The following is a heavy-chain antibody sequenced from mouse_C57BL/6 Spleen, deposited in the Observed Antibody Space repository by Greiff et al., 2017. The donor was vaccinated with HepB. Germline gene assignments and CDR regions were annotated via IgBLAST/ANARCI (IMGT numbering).Heavy chain of an antibody. CDR2: IDPETGGT. V-gene: IGHV1-15*01. J-gene: IGHJ2*01. Sequence: VKLMESGAELVRPGASVTLSCKASGYTFTDYEMHWVKQTPVHGLEWIGAIDPETGGTAYNQKFKGKAILTADKSSSTAYMELRSLTSEDSAVYYCTRTSFITTVVATEYFDYWGQGTTLTVSS. D-gene: IGHD1-1*01. CDR1: GYTFTDYE. CDR3: TRTSFITTVVATEYFDY.